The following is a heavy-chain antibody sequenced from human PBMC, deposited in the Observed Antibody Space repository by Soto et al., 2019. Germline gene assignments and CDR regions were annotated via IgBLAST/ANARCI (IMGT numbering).Heavy chain of an antibody. CDR2: ISYDGSNK. V-gene: IGHV3-30*18. CDR1: GFTFSSYG. D-gene: IGHD5-12*01. CDR3: AKGSRVATIFDYYYGMDV. Sequence: PGGSLRLSCAASGFTFSSYGMHWVRQAPGKGLEWVAVISYDGSNKYYADSVKGRFTISRDNSKNTLYLQMNSPRAEDTAVYYCAKGSRVATIFDYYYGMDVWGQGTTVTVSS. J-gene: IGHJ6*02.